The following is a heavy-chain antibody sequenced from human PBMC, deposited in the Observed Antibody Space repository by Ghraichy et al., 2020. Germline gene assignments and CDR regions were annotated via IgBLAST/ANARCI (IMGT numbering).Heavy chain of an antibody. J-gene: IGHJ3*01. CDR2: IHYSGGT. CDR1: GGSISTSFYY. CDR3: ASHRSRLGGSYRNDGFDF. V-gene: IGHV4-39*01. Sequence: SQTLSLTCSVSGGSISTSFYYWGWIRQPPGKGLEWIGSIHYSGGTYYNPSLKSRVTISVDTSKNQFSLKLSSVTAADPAVYYCASHRSRLGGSYRNDGFDFWGQGTMVTVSS. D-gene: IGHD3-16*02.